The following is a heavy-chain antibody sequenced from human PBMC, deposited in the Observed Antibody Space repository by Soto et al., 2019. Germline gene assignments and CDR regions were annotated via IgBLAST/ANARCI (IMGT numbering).Heavy chain of an antibody. CDR2: IYYTGST. CDR1: GGLW. V-gene: IGHV4-61*08. J-gene: IGHJ5*02. Sequence: GGLWRTWIKKHPGRGLEWIGHIYYTGSTNYNPSLESRVTISLDTSKNQFYRKLASVTSADTAVYYFARRRDAYTGAGFAPWGQGPPVPVS. D-gene: IGHD2-21*01. CDR3: ARRRDAYTGAGFAP.